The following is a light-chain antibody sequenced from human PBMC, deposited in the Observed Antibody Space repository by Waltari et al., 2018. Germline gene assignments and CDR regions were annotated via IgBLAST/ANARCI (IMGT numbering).Light chain of an antibody. CDR2: GAS. J-gene: IGKJ1*01. CDR3: QHYVRLPVT. V-gene: IGKV3-20*01. CDR1: QRVSRTV. Sequence: IVLTQSPGTLSLSPGERATLSCRASQRVSRTVSWYQQKPGQAPRLLIYGASTRAAGIPDRFSGSGSGTDFRLTISRLEPEDFAVYYCQHYVRLPVTFGQGTKVEIK.